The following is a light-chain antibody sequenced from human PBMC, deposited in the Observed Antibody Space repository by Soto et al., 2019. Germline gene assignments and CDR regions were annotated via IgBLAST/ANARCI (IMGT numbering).Light chain of an antibody. CDR2: GGS. V-gene: IGKV3-20*01. Sequence: EIVLTQSPVTLSLSPGERATLSCRASQSVTSTYLAWYQQKPGQSPRLIIYGGSTRASGFPDRFSGGGSGTDFTLTISRLEPEDSAVYYCHCQQFDSSRVYSLGQVTKLEI. CDR3: QQFDSSRVYS. J-gene: IGKJ2*03. CDR1: QSVTSTY.